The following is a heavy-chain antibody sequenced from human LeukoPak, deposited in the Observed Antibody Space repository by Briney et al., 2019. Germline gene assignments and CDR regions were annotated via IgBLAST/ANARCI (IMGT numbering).Heavy chain of an antibody. Sequence: ASVKVSCKASGYTFTGYYMHWVRQAPGQGLEWMGWINPNSGGTNYAQNFQGRVTMTRDTSITTAYMELSRLRSDDTAVYYCARDYDSSGYFRPGGFDPWGQGTLVTVSS. CDR3: ARDYDSSGYFRPGGFDP. D-gene: IGHD3-22*01. V-gene: IGHV1-2*02. J-gene: IGHJ5*02. CDR1: GYTFTGYY. CDR2: INPNSGGT.